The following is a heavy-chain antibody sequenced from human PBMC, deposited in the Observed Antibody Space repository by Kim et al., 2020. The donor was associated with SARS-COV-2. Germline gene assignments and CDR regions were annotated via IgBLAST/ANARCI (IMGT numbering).Heavy chain of an antibody. J-gene: IGHJ4*02. D-gene: IGHD7-27*01. Sequence: GGSLRLSCAASGFTFTSFARSWVRQAPGKGLEWVSAISGSGGVTYYADSVKGRFTISRDNSKSTLYLQMNSLGADDTAVYYCAKSDWGSSYFYFDYWGQGTLVTVSS. CDR1: GFTFTSFA. CDR3: AKSDWGSSYFYFDY. V-gene: IGHV3-23*01. CDR2: ISGSGGVT.